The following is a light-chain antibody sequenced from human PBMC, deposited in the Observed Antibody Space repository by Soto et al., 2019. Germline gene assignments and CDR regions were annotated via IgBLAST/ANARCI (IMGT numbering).Light chain of an antibody. V-gene: IGKV3-20*01. Sequence: EVVLTQSPGTLSLSPGERATLSCRASRRFDDSHLAWYQLRPRQAPRLLIYGASTRATGIPDRFSGSGSGTDFSLTIRGLKPEDFAVYYCQQYRMSTNTFGQGTRLEIK. CDR3: QQYRMSTNT. CDR1: RRFDDSH. J-gene: IGKJ5*01. CDR2: GAS.